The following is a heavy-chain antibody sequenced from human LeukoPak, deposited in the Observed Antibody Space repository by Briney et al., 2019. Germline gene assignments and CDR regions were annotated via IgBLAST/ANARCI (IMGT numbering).Heavy chain of an antibody. V-gene: IGHV3-64*01. J-gene: IGHJ3*01. CDR1: GFTFSGYA. Sequence: PGGSLRLSCAASGFTFSGYAMNWVPQAPGKGLEYISTVTNNGGHTNYANSVKGRFTISRDNSKNTLYLQMGSLRAEDMAVYYCARTSYGDYTPSAFDFWGQGTMVTVSS. D-gene: IGHD4-17*01. CDR2: VTNNGGHT. CDR3: ARTSYGDYTPSAFDF.